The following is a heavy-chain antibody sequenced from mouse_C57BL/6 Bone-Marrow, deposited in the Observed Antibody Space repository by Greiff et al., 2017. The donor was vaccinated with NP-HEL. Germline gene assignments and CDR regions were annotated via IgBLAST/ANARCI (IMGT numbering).Heavy chain of an antibody. Sequence: EVKLVESGGGLVKPGGSLKLSCAASGFTFSSYAMSWVRQTPEKRLEWVATISDGGSYTYYPDNVKGRFTISRDNAKNNLYLQMSHLKSEDTAMYYCASPYYGSSYDFDYWGQGTTLTVSS. CDR3: ASPYYGSSYDFDY. CDR2: ISDGGSYT. CDR1: GFTFSSYA. D-gene: IGHD1-1*01. J-gene: IGHJ2*01. V-gene: IGHV5-4*03.